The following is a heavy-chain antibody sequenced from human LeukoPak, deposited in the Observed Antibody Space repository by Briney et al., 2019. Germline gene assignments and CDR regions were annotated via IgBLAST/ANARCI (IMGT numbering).Heavy chain of an antibody. D-gene: IGHD1-7*01. CDR3: VRDRELNY. V-gene: IGHV4-59*01. J-gene: IGHJ4*02. CDR2: IYNSGST. CDR1: GVSISIYY. Sequence: SETLSLTCTVSGVSISIYYWSWVRQPPGKGLEWIGYIYNSGSTIYNPSLKSRATISADTSKNQFSLQLSSVTDADTAVYYCVRDRELNYWGQGTLVTVSS.